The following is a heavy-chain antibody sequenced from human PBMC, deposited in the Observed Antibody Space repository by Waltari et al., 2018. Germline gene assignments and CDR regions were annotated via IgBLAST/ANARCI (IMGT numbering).Heavy chain of an antibody. Sequence: EVQLVESGGVVVQPGGSLRLSCAASGFTFDDYTMHWVRQAPGKGLEWVSLISWDGGSKYYADSVKGRFTISRDNSKNSLYLQMNSLRTEDTALYYCAKASYYDSSGYYDYWGQGTLVTVSS. CDR1: GFTFDDYT. D-gene: IGHD3-22*01. CDR2: ISWDGGSK. CDR3: AKASYYDSSGYYDY. J-gene: IGHJ4*02. V-gene: IGHV3-43*01.